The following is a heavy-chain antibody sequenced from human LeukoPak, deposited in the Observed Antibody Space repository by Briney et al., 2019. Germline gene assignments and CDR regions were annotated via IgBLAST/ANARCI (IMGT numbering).Heavy chain of an antibody. J-gene: IGHJ4*02. V-gene: IGHV3-9*01. CDR1: GFTFDDYA. D-gene: IGHD3-3*01. Sequence: GRSLRLSCVASGFTFDDYAMHWVWQAPGKGLEWVSGITWHSENIDYADSVKGRFTISRDNAENSLYLQMNSLRAEDTALYFCVAVPETDFWIGFYLDYWGQGTLVTVSS. CDR2: ITWHSENI. CDR3: VAVPETDFWIGFYLDY.